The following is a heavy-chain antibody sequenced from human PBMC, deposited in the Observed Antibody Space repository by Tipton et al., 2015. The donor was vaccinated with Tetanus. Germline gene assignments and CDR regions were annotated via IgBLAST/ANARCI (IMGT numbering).Heavy chain of an antibody. V-gene: IGHV4-31*03. J-gene: IGHJ4*02. CDR2: IYFSGST. CDR3: ARDQARGARGWNYFDY. CDR1: GASISSGGYY. Sequence: TLSLTCTVSGASISSGGYYWTWIRQHPGKGLEWIGDIYFSGSTYYNPSLRSRVTISVDTSKNEFSLKLNSGTAADTAVYYCARDQARGARGWNYFDYWGQGTLVTVSS. D-gene: IGHD1-26*01.